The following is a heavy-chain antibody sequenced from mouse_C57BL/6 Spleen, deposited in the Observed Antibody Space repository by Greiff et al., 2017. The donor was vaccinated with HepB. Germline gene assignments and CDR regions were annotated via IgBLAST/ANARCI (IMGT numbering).Heavy chain of an antibody. D-gene: IGHD1-1*02. CDR3: ARSEDGDYYAMDY. CDR2: IDPSDSYT. J-gene: IGHJ4*01. V-gene: IGHV1-69*01. CDR1: GYTFTSYW. Sequence: VKLQQPGAELVMPGASVKLSCKASGYTFTSYWMHWVKQRPGQGLEWIGEIDPSDSYTNYNQKFKGKSTLTVDKSSSTAYMQLSSLTSEDSAVYYCARSEDGDYYAMDYWGQGTSVTVSS.